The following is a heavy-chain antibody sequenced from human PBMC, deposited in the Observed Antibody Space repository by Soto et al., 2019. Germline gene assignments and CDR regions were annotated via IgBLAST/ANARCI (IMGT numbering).Heavy chain of an antibody. CDR2: ISGSGGST. CDR3: AKVNGVVGTGGYYFDY. J-gene: IGHJ4*02. CDR1: GFTFSSYA. D-gene: IGHD2-15*01. V-gene: IGHV3-23*01. Sequence: RQGGSLRLSCAASGFTFSSYAMSWVRQAPGKGLEWVSAISGSGGSTYYADSVKGRFTISRDNSKNTLYLQMNSLRAEDTAVYYCAKVNGVVGTGGYYFDYWGQGTLVTVSS.